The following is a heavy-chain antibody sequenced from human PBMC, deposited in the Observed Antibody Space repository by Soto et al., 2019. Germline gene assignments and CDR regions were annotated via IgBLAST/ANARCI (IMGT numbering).Heavy chain of an antibody. D-gene: IGHD6-19*01. CDR1: AFTFSSYS. V-gene: IGHV3-7*01. CDR2: IKHDGTET. Sequence: EVQLVESGGDLVQPGGSLRLSCAASAFTFSSYSMSWVRQAPGGRLEWVANIKHDGTETHYVDSVKGRFTISRDNAKNSLDLQMNSLRAEDTAVYDCARDGWLNPYYFDYWGQGTLVTV. J-gene: IGHJ4*02. CDR3: ARDGWLNPYYFDY.